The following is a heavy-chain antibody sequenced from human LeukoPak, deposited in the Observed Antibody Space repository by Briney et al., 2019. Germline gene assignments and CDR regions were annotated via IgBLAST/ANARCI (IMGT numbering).Heavy chain of an antibody. CDR2: INHSGST. J-gene: IGHJ4*02. Sequence: PSETLSLTCAVYGGSFSGYYWSWIRQPPGKGLEWIGEINHSGSTNYNPSLKSRVTISVDTSKNQFSLKLSSVTAADTAVYYCARRRTTVVSFDYWGQGTLVTVSS. CDR3: ARRRTTVVSFDY. D-gene: IGHD4-23*01. V-gene: IGHV4-34*01. CDR1: GGSFSGYY.